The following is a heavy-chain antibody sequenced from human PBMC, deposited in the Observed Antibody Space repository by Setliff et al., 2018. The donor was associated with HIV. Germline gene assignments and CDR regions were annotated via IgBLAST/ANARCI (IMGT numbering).Heavy chain of an antibody. CDR3: ARSAIGYYYYGMDV. V-gene: IGHV3-30*01. J-gene: IGHJ6*02. CDR1: GFTFSSYA. D-gene: IGHD5-18*01. CDR2: ISYDRSNK. Sequence: GGSLRLSCAASGFTFSSYAMHWVRQAPGKGLEWVAVISYDRSNKYYADSVKGRFTISRDNSKNTLYLQMNSLRAEDTAVYYCARSAIGYYYYGMDVWGQGTLVTVSS.